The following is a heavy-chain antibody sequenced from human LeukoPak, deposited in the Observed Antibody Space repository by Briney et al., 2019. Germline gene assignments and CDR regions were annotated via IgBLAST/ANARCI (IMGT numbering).Heavy chain of an antibody. CDR3: AGRGYSYGYLSFDY. V-gene: IGHV3-23*01. CDR2: ISGSGGST. CDR1: GFTFSSYA. J-gene: IGHJ4*02. Sequence: PGGSLRLSCAASGFTFSSYAMHWVRQAPGKGLEWVSAISGSGGSTYYADSVKGRFTISRDNSKNTLYLQMSSLRAEDTAVYYCAGRGYSYGYLSFDYWGQGTLVTVSS. D-gene: IGHD5-18*01.